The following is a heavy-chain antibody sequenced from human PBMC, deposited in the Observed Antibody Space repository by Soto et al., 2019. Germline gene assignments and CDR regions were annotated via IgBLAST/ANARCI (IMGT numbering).Heavy chain of an antibody. V-gene: IGHV4-31*03. CDR3: ASSGRGYSGYDLHSIDY. CDR1: GGSISSGGYY. Sequence: SETLSLTCTVSGGSISSGGYYWSWIRQHPGKGLEWIGYMYYSGSTYYNPSLKSRVTISVDTSKNQFSLKLSSVTAADTAVYYCASSGRGYSGYDLHSIDYWGQGTLVTVSS. J-gene: IGHJ4*02. CDR2: MYYSGST. D-gene: IGHD5-12*01.